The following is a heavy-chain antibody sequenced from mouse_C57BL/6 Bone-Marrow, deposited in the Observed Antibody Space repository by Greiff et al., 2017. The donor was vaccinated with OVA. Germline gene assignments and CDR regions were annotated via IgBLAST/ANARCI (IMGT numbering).Heavy chain of an antibody. CDR1: GYTFTDSY. V-gene: IGHV1-19*01. J-gene: IGHJ4*01. Sequence: VQLKESGPVLVKPGASVKMSCKASGYTFTDSYMNWVKQSHGKSLEWIGVINPYNGGTSYNQKFKGKATLTVDKSSSTAYMELNSLTSEDSAVYYCARDVFYYAMDYWGQGTSVTVSS. CDR3: ARDVFYYAMDY. CDR2: INPYNGGT.